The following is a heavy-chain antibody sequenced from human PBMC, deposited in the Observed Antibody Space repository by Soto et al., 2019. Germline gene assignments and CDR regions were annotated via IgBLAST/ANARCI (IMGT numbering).Heavy chain of an antibody. Sequence: SETLSLTCAVYGGSFSGYYWSWIRQPPGKGLEWIGEINHSGSTNYNPSLKSRVTISVDTSKNQFSLKLSSVTAADTAVYYCARAKVPAAYMGRYFDYWGQGTLVTVSS. CDR3: ARAKVPAAYMGRYFDY. CDR2: INHSGST. V-gene: IGHV4-34*01. D-gene: IGHD2-2*01. CDR1: GGSFSGYY. J-gene: IGHJ4*02.